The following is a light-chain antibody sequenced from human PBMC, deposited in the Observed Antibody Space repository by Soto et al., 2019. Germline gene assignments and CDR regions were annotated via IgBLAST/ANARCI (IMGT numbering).Light chain of an antibody. J-gene: IGKJ2*01. CDR2: GES. CDR3: LQYGSSPYT. V-gene: IGKV3-20*01. CDR1: QSVSRY. Sequence: EIVMTQSPGILSFSPGERATLSCRARQSVSRYLNWFQHKPGQAPRLLIYGESRRAAGIPDRFIGSGSGTDFTLTISRLEPEDFAVFYCLQYGSSPYTFGHGTKLPIK.